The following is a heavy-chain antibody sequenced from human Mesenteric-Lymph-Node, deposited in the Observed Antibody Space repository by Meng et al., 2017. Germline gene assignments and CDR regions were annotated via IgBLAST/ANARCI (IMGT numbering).Heavy chain of an antibody. CDR1: GYTFTSYG. J-gene: IGHJ6*02. V-gene: IGHV1-18*01. CDR3: AKQKVGATTYYYYYGMDV. D-gene: IGHD1-26*01. Sequence: ASVKVSCKASGYTFTSYGISWVRQAPGQGLEWMGWISAYNGNTNYAQKLQGRVTMTTDTSTSTAYMELRSLRSDDTAVYYCAKQKVGATTYYYYYGMDVWGQGTTVTVSS. CDR2: ISAYNGNT.